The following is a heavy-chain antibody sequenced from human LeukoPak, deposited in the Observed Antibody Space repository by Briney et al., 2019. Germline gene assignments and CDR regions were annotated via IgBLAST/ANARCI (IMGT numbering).Heavy chain of an antibody. J-gene: IGHJ4*02. CDR3: AAAAAGTEY. V-gene: IGHV4-59*08. Sequence: SETLSLTCTVSGGSISIYYWSWVRQPPGKGLEWIGYIYYSGSTNYNPSLKSRVTISVDTSKNQFSLKLSSVTAADTAVYYCAAAAAGTEYWGQGTLVTVSS. CDR1: GGSISIYY. CDR2: IYYSGST. D-gene: IGHD6-13*01.